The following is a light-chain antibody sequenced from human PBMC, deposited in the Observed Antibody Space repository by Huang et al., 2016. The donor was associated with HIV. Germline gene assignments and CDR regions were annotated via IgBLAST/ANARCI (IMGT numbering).Light chain of an antibody. V-gene: IGKV3-11*01. CDR1: QSVSSY. Sequence: EIVLTQSPAILSLSPGERATLSCRASQSVSSYLAGYQQKPGQAARLLIYDASKRAIDSPARFNGSGFGTDFTLPISSIEPEDSAIYFCQECDSWPRLAFGGGTKVEI. J-gene: IGKJ4*01. CDR2: DAS. CDR3: QECDSWPRLA.